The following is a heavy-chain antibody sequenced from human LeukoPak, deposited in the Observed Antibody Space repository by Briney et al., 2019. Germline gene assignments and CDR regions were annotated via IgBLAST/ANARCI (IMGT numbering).Heavy chain of an antibody. CDR3: AREVYGDFDY. CDR1: GGSISSYY. Sequence: PSETLSLTCTVSGGSISSYYWSWIRQPPGKGLEWIGYIYYSGSTNYNPSLKSRVTISVDTSKNQSSLKLSSVTAADTAVYYCAREVYGDFDYWGQGTLVTVSS. V-gene: IGHV4-59*01. D-gene: IGHD4-17*01. J-gene: IGHJ4*02. CDR2: IYYSGST.